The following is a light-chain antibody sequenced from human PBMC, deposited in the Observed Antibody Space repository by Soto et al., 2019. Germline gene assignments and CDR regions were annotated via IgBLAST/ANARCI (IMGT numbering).Light chain of an antibody. CDR3: QSFDNSLSAWM. CDR2: DSR. CDR1: SSNIGAGFH. V-gene: IGLV1-40*01. Sequence: LTQPPSVSGAPGQRITISCTGSSSNIGAGFHVHWYQQVPGTAPKLLIFDSRNRPSGVPDRFSGSKSGTSASLAITGLQADDEADYYCQSFDNSLSAWMFGGGTKVTVL. J-gene: IGLJ3*02.